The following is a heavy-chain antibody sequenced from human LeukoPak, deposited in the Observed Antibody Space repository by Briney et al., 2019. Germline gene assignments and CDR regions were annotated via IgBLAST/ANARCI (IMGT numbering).Heavy chain of an antibody. Sequence: GRSLRLSCAASGFTFSSYSMHWVRQAPGKGLKWVAVIWYDGSNKYYADSVKGRFTISRDNSKNTLYLQMNSLRAEDTAVYYCARHSSQGMATIYWGQGTMVTVSS. CDR1: GFTFSSYS. V-gene: IGHV3-33*01. CDR2: IWYDGSNK. J-gene: IGHJ4*02. CDR3: ARHSSQGMATIY. D-gene: IGHD5-24*01.